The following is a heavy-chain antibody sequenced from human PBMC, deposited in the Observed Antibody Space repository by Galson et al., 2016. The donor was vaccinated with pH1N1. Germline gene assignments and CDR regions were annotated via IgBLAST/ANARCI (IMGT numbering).Heavy chain of an antibody. CDR1: GLIFSNAW. V-gene: IGHV3-15*01. D-gene: IGHD3-10*01. J-gene: IGHJ4*02. CDR3: TTYDYYVSGTYYPGFDS. Sequence: SLRLSCAASGLIFSNAWMSWVRQAPGKGLEWVGRIKSRGEGGTTDYAAPVKGRFTISRDDSRNTLHLQMNSLKTEDTAMYYCTTYDYYVSGTYYPGFDSWGQGTLLTVSS. CDR2: IKSRGEGGTT.